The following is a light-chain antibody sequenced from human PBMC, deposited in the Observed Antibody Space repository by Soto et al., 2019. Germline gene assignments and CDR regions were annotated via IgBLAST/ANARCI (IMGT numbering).Light chain of an antibody. CDR3: QSYDSSLXAL. CDR1: SSNIGAGYD. J-gene: IGLJ2*01. Sequence: QSVLTQPPSVSGAPGQRVTISCTGSSSNIGAGYDVHWYQQLPGTAPKLLIYGNSNRPSGVPDRFSGSKSGTSASLAITGLQAEDEADYYCQSYDSSLXALXXGGXKLTXL. V-gene: IGLV1-40*01. CDR2: GNS.